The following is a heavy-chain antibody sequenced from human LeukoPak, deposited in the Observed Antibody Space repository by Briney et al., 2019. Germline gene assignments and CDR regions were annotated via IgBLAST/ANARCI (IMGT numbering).Heavy chain of an antibody. CDR2: INWNGDST. D-gene: IGHD1-20*01. V-gene: IGHV3-20*04. CDR1: GFTFDDYG. CDR3: ARESITGHRDFDY. Sequence: PGGSLRLSCAASGFTFDDYGMSWVRQAPGKGLEWVSDINWNGDSTGYADSVKGRFTISRNNAENSLYLQMNSLRAEDTAVYYCARESITGHRDFDYWGQGTLVTVSS. J-gene: IGHJ4*02.